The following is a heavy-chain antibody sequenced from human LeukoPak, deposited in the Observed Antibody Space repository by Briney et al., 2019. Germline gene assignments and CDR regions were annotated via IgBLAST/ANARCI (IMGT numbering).Heavy chain of an antibody. D-gene: IGHD2-2*02. Sequence: ASVKVSCKASGYTFTSYGISWVRQAPGQGLEWIGWISAYNGNTKYAQKLQGRVTMTTDTSTSTAYMELRSLRSDDTAVYYCARVCNSTSCYTGAFDYWGQGTLVTVSS. V-gene: IGHV1-18*01. CDR3: ARVCNSTSCYTGAFDY. CDR1: GYTFTSYG. J-gene: IGHJ4*02. CDR2: ISAYNGNT.